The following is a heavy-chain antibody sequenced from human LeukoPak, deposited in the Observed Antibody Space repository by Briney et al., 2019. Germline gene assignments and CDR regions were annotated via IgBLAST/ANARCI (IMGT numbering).Heavy chain of an antibody. J-gene: IGHJ6*03. D-gene: IGHD6-6*01. V-gene: IGHV3-30*18. CDR1: GFTFSSYG. Sequence: GSLRLSCAASGFTFSSYGMHWVRQAPGKGLEWVAVISYDGSDKYYADSVKGRFTISRDNSKNTLYLQMNSLRAEDTAVYYCAKDSPLYSSSAYYMDVWVKGTTVTVSS. CDR3: AKDSPLYSSSAYYMDV. CDR2: ISYDGSDK.